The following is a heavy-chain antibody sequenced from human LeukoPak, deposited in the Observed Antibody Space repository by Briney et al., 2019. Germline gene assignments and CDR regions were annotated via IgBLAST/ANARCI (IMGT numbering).Heavy chain of an antibody. V-gene: IGHV4-59*01. Sequence: SETLSLTCTVSVGSISSYYWSCIREPPGKGLEWSGYIYYSGSTNYNPSLKSRVTISVDTSKNQFSLKLSSVTAADAAVYYCAREMSMVRGVIPAYYFDYWGQGTLVTVSS. J-gene: IGHJ4*02. D-gene: IGHD3-10*01. CDR3: AREMSMVRGVIPAYYFDY. CDR2: IYYSGST. CDR1: VGSISSYY.